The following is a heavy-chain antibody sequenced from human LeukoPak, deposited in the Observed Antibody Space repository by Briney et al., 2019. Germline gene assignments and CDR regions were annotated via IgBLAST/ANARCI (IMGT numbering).Heavy chain of an antibody. CDR2: ILSDGSNK. Sequence: GRSLRLSCAASGFTFNTYGMYWVRQAPGKGLEWVAVILSDGSNKYYADSVKGRFTISRDNSKNTLYLQMNSLRAEDTAVYYCAKDSRDGYAYNFDYWGQGTLVTVSS. CDR1: GFTFNTYG. V-gene: IGHV3-30*18. D-gene: IGHD5-18*01. J-gene: IGHJ4*01. CDR3: AKDSRDGYAYNFDY.